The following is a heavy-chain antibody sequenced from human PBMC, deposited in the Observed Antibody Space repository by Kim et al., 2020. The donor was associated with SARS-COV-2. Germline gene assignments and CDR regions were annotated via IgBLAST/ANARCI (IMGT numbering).Heavy chain of an antibody. V-gene: IGHV3-11*04. Sequence: YADSVKGRFTISRDNAKNSLYLQMNSLRAEDTAVYYCAREQWPYRGSFDYWGQGTLVTVSS. CDR3: AREQWPYRGSFDY. J-gene: IGHJ4*02. D-gene: IGHD6-19*01.